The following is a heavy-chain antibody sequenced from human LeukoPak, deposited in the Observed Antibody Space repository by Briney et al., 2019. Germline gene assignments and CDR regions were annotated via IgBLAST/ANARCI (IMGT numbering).Heavy chain of an antibody. CDR1: GFTLSNFW. J-gene: IGHJ4*02. Sequence: GRSLRLSCATSGFTLSNFWMGWVRQAPGKGLEWVADINQDGSQKYYRDSVKGRFTISRDNAKNSLYLEMNSLSAEDTAVYYCARDRGWLQSDYWGQGALVTVSS. D-gene: IGHD5-24*01. V-gene: IGHV3-7*03. CDR2: INQDGSQK. CDR3: ARDRGWLQSDY.